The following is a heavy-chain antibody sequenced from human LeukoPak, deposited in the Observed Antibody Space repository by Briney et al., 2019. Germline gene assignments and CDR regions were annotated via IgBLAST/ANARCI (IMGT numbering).Heavy chain of an antibody. J-gene: IGHJ5*02. D-gene: IGHD2-2*02. CDR3: AREYRSFSWFDP. CDR2: IYTSGST. V-gene: IGHV4-61*02. Sequence: SETPSLTCTVSGGSISSGSYYWRWIRQPAGKGLEWIGRIYTSGSTNYNPSLKSRVTISVDTSKDQFSLKLSSVTAADTAVYYCAREYRSFSWFDPWGQGTLVTVSS. CDR1: GGSISSGSYY.